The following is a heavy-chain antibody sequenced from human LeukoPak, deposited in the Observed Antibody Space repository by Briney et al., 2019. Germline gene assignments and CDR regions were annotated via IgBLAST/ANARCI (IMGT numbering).Heavy chain of an antibody. V-gene: IGHV3-23*01. CDR1: GFTSSIYA. CDR2: SSCSGGST. D-gene: IGHD3-3*01. Sequence: PGGSPRLSCSASGFTSSIYAMSWVRQAPGKGLEWFAASSCSGGSTYYSGSLKGRFTISRDNSKNTLYLQMNSLRAEDTAVYYCAGYYDFWSGYPVYWGQGTLVTVSS. CDR3: AGYYDFWSGYPVY. J-gene: IGHJ4*02.